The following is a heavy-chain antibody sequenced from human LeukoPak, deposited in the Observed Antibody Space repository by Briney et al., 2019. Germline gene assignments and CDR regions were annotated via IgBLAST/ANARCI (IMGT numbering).Heavy chain of an antibody. J-gene: IGHJ4*02. CDR3: ATAKFPYYYFDF. CDR1: GLSMSSYY. V-gene: IGHV4-59*08. D-gene: IGHD5-18*01. Sequence: SETLSLTCSVSGLSMSSYYWSWIRQPPGKGLEWIGHSSYSGATNYDPSLTSRVTISVDTSKNQISLRLSSVTAADTALYYCATAKFPYYYFDFWGQGILVTVSS. CDR2: SSYSGAT.